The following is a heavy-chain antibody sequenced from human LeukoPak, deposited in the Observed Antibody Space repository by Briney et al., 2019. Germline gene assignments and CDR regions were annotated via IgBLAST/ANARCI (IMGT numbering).Heavy chain of an antibody. J-gene: IGHJ5*02. CDR2: ISSSSSTI. D-gene: IGHD6-19*01. CDR1: GFTFSSYS. V-gene: IGHV3-48*01. Sequence: GGSLRLSCAASGFTFSSYSMNWVRQAPGKGLEWVSYISSSSSTIYYVDSVKGRFTISRDNAKNSLYLQMNSLRAEDTAVYYCAGEAAVADWFDPWGQGTLVTVSP. CDR3: AGEAAVADWFDP.